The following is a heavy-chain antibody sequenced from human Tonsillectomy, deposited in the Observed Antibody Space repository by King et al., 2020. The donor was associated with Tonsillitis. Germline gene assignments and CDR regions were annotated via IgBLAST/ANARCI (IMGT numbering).Heavy chain of an antibody. Sequence: VQLVESGGGLVQPGESLRLSCAASGLTLKSETMNWVRQAPGKGLQWVSYMSSSGDFIYYADSVRGRFTMSRDIAKNSLYLQMNSLSAEDTAIYYCARHVADFDAFDVWGQGTTVTVSS. CDR3: ARHVADFDAFDV. CDR1: GLTLKSET. V-gene: IGHV3-48*03. J-gene: IGHJ3*01. D-gene: IGHD6-19*01. CDR2: MSSSGDFI.